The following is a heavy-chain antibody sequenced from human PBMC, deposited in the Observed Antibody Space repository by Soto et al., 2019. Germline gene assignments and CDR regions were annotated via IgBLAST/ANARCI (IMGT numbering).Heavy chain of an antibody. V-gene: IGHV4-31*03. CDR2: IYYSGST. CDR3: ARGVLRTFEY. Sequence: QVQLQESGPGLVKPSQTLSLTCTVSGGSIRSGGNSWSWIRQHSGKGLEWIGYIYYSGSTYYNPSLQSRLTVSVDTSQNQFSLKLSSVTASDTAVYYCARGVLRTFEYWGQGTLFTVSS. CDR1: GGSIRSGGNS. J-gene: IGHJ4*02.